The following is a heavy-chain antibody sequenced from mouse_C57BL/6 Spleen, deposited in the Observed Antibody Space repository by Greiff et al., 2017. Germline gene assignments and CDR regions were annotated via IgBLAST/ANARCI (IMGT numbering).Heavy chain of an antibody. D-gene: IGHD1-1*01. CDR2: INPNNGGT. Sequence: EVQLQQSGPELVKPGASVKIPCKASGYTFTDYNMDWVKQSHGKSLEWIGDINPNNGGTIYNQKFKGKATLTVDKSSSTAYMELRSLTSEDTAVYYCARWRHDYGSSYVFAYWGQGTTLTVSS. CDR3: ARWRHDYGSSYVFAY. V-gene: IGHV1-18*01. CDR1: GYTFTDYN. J-gene: IGHJ2*01.